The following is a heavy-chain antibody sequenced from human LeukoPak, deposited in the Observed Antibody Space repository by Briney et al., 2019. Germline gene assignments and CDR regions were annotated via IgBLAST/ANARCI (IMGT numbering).Heavy chain of an antibody. CDR2: IYYSGST. Sequence: PSETLSLTCTVSGGSISSYYWSWIRQPPGKGLEWIGYIYYSGSTNYNPSLKSRVTISVDTSKNQFSLKLSSVTAADTAVYYCARSSGYSYGDRIDYWGQGTLVTVSS. CDR1: GGSISSYY. V-gene: IGHV4-59*01. CDR3: ARSSGYSYGDRIDY. J-gene: IGHJ4*02. D-gene: IGHD5-18*01.